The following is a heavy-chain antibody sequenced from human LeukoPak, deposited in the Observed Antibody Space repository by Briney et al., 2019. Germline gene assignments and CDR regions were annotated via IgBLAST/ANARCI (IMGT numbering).Heavy chain of an antibody. D-gene: IGHD1-26*01. CDR1: GGSMSNYH. J-gene: IGHJ4*02. V-gene: IGHV4-59*01. CDR3: ASGYWWELLHY. CDR2: IYYSGST. Sequence: PSETLSLTCTVSGGSMSNYHWSWIRQPPGKGLEWIGYIYYSGSTAYNPSLKSRVTISLDASKNQFSLKVTSVTAADTAVYYCASGYWWELLHYWGQGTLVTVSS.